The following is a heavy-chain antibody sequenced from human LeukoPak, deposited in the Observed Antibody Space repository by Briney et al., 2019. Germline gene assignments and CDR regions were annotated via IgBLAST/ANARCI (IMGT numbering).Heavy chain of an antibody. Sequence: SETLSLTCAVYGVSFSGYYWSWIRQPPGKGLEWFGEINHSGSTNYNPSLKSRVTISVDTSKNQFSLKLSSVTAADTAVYYCARLHYGGNYGYYYYMDVWGKGTTVTISS. CDR3: ARLHYGGNYGYYYYMDV. D-gene: IGHD4-23*01. CDR1: GVSFSGYY. J-gene: IGHJ6*03. CDR2: INHSGST. V-gene: IGHV4-34*01.